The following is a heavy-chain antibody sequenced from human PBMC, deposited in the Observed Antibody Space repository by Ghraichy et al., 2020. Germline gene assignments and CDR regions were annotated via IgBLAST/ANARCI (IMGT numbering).Heavy chain of an antibody. Sequence: GESLNISCAASGFTFSSYAMSWVRQAPGKGLEWVSAISGSGGSTYYADSVKGRFTISRDNSKNTLYLQMNSLRAEDTAVYYCANLLYYDILTGYYNNWGQGTLVTVSS. CDR2: ISGSGGST. J-gene: IGHJ4*02. CDR3: ANLLYYDILTGYYNN. CDR1: GFTFSSYA. V-gene: IGHV3-23*01. D-gene: IGHD3-9*01.